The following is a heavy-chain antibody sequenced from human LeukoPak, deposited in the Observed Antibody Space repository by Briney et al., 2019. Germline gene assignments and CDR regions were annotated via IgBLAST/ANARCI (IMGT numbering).Heavy chain of an antibody. CDR3: AKDVCSSTSFDVGS. J-gene: IGHJ5*02. D-gene: IGHD2-2*01. CDR1: GFTFSSYA. CDR2: ISSNGAGT. V-gene: IGHV3-23*01. Sequence: GGSLRLSCAASGFTFSSYAMSWVRQAPGKGLEWVSAISSNGAGTYYADSVKGRFTISRDNSKNTLYLQMNSLRAEDTAVYYCAKDVCSSTSFDVGSWGQRTLVTHSS.